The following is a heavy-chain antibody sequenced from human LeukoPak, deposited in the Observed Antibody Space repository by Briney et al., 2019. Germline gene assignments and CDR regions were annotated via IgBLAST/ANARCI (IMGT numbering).Heavy chain of an antibody. D-gene: IGHD1-1*01. V-gene: IGHV4-59*08. CDR3: ARQSRGTTARLFDY. J-gene: IGHJ4*02. CDR1: GDSISSYY. CDR2: ISYSGST. Sequence: SETLSLTCTVSGDSISSYYWSWIRQPPGKGLEWIGYISYSGSTNYNPSLESRVTISRDTSKNQFSLKLSSVTAADTAFYYCARQSRGTTARLFDYWGQGTLVTVSS.